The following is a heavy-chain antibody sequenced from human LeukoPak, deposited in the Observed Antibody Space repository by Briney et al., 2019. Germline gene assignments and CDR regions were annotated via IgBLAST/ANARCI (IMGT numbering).Heavy chain of an antibody. V-gene: IGHV3-43*02. CDR1: GFTFDDYA. Sequence: GGSLRLSCAASGFTFDDYAMHWVRQAPGKGLEWVSLISGDGGSTYYADSVKGRFTISRDNSKNSLYLQMNSLRTEDTALYYCAKDRIAAAGTSSLSAVVYYCYGMDVWGQGTTVTVSS. D-gene: IGHD6-13*01. J-gene: IGHJ6*02. CDR2: ISGDGGST. CDR3: AKDRIAAAGTSSLSAVVYYCYGMDV.